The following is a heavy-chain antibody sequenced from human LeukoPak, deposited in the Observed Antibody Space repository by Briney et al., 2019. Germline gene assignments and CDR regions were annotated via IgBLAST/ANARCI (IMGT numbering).Heavy chain of an antibody. J-gene: IGHJ4*02. V-gene: IGHV3-13*01. CDR1: GFTFSDDD. Sequence: GGSLRLSCAASGFTFSDDDMHWVRQATGKGLEWVSAIGTAGDTYYTGSVKGRFTISRENAKNSLYLQMNSLRAGDTAVYYCARVAKERVGGVYYFDYWGQGTLVTAPS. D-gene: IGHD1-1*01. CDR2: IGTAGDT. CDR3: ARVAKERVGGVYYFDY.